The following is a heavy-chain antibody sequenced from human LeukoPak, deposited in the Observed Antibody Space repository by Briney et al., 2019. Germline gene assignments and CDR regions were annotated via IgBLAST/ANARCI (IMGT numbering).Heavy chain of an antibody. V-gene: IGHV3-21*01. D-gene: IGHD5-24*01. CDR3: ARDLIRDGYNQT. Sequence: PGGSLRLSCAASGFTFSSYSMNWVRQAPGKGLEWVSSISSSSSHIYYADSVKGRFTISRDNAKNSLYLQMNSLRAEDTAVYYCARDLIRDGYNQTWGQGTLVTVSS. J-gene: IGHJ5*02. CDR2: ISSSSSHI. CDR1: GFTFSSYS.